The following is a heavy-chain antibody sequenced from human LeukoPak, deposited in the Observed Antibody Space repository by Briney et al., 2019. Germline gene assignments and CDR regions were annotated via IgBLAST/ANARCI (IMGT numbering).Heavy chain of an antibody. CDR1: GGSFSGYY. CDR2: INHSGST. Sequence: SETLSLTCAVYGGSFSGYYWSWIRQPPGKGLEWIGEINHSGSTNYNPSLKSRVTISVDTSKNQSSLKLSTVTAADTAVYYCASNYRPGIADQGDYWGQGTLVTVSS. CDR3: ASNYRPGIADQGDY. J-gene: IGHJ4*02. V-gene: IGHV4-34*01. D-gene: IGHD6-13*01.